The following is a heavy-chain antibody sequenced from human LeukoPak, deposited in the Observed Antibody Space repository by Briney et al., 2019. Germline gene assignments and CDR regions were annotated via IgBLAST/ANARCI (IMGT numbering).Heavy chain of an antibody. CDR2: IYSGGST. J-gene: IGHJ4*02. CDR1: GFTVSSNY. Sequence: PRGSLRLSCAASGFTVSSNYMSWVRQAPGKGLEWVSVIYSGGSTYYADSVKGRFTISRDNAKNSLYLQMNSLRAEDTAVYYCARGRGVSYFDYWGQGTLVTVSS. V-gene: IGHV3-53*01. CDR3: ARGRGVSYFDY. D-gene: IGHD5/OR15-5a*01.